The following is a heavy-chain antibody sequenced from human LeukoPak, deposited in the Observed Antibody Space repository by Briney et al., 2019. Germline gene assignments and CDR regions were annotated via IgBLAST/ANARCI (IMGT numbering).Heavy chain of an antibody. J-gene: IGHJ4*02. V-gene: IGHV3-23*01. CDR2: ISGSGGST. CDR1: GFTFSSYA. CDR3: AKEEDYDFWSGHPTDY. D-gene: IGHD3-3*01. Sequence: GGSLRPSCAASGFTFSSYAMSWVRQAPGKGLEWVSAISGSGGSTYYADSVKGRFTISRDNSKNTLYLQMNSLRAEDTAVYYCAKEEDYDFWSGHPTDYWGQGTLVTVSS.